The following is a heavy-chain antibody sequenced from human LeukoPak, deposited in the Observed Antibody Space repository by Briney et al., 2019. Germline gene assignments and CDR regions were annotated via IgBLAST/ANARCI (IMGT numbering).Heavy chain of an antibody. D-gene: IGHD4-23*01. CDR3: AKDQGYGGHWYFDL. J-gene: IGHJ2*01. V-gene: IGHV3-43*01. CDR1: GFTFDDYT. Sequence: GGSLRLSCAASGFTFDDYTMHWVRQAPGKGLEWVSLISWDGGSTYYADSVKGRFTISRDNSKNTLYLQMNSLRAEDTAVYYCAKDQGYGGHWYFDLWGRGTLVTVSS. CDR2: ISWDGGST.